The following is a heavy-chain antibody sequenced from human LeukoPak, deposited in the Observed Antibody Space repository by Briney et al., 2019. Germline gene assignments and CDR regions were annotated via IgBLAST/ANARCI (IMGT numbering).Heavy chain of an antibody. V-gene: IGHV3-23*01. CDR3: AKKWGPRDGYNEFYYGMDV. CDR1: GFTFSSYA. CDR2: ISGSGGST. J-gene: IGHJ6*02. Sequence: PGGSLRLSCAASGFTFSSYAMSWVRQAPGKGLEWVSAISGSGGSTYYADSVKGRFTISRDNSKNTLYLQMNSLRAEDTAVYYCAKKWGPRDGYNEFYYGMDVWGQGTTVTVSS. D-gene: IGHD5-24*01.